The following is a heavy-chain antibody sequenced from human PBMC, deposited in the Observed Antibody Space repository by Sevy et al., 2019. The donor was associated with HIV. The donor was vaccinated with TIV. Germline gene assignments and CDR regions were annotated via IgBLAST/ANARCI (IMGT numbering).Heavy chain of an antibody. D-gene: IGHD3-3*01. Sequence: GGSLRLSCAASGFTFSSYAMSWVRQAPGKGLEWVSAISGSGGSTYYADSVKGRFTISRDNPKNTLYLQMNSLRAEDTAVYYCAKDRRFLEWLEGNWFDPWGQGTLVTVSS. CDR2: ISGSGGST. CDR3: AKDRRFLEWLEGNWFDP. V-gene: IGHV3-23*01. CDR1: GFTFSSYA. J-gene: IGHJ5*02.